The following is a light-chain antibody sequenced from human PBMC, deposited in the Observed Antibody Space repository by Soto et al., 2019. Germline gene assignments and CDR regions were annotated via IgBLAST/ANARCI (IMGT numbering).Light chain of an antibody. CDR3: QQYNNWPRT. J-gene: IGKJ1*01. CDR2: GAS. Sequence: EIVMTQSPATLSLSPWERSTLSCRASQSVSSALAWCHQKPGQAARLLIYGASTRATGIPARFSGSGSGTEFTLTINSLQSEDFAVYYCQQYNNWPRTFGQGTKVDIK. V-gene: IGKV3-15*01. CDR1: QSVSSA.